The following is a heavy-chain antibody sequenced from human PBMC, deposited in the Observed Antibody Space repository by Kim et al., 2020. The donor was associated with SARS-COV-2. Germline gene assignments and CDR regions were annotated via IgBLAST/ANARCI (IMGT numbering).Heavy chain of an antibody. CDR3: AKDLRYSYAFYYYYYGMDV. Sequence: RFTISRDNSKNTLYLQMNSLRAEDTAVYYCAKDLRYSYAFYYYYYGMDVWGQGTTVTVSS. J-gene: IGHJ6*02. V-gene: IGHV3-23*01. D-gene: IGHD5-18*01.